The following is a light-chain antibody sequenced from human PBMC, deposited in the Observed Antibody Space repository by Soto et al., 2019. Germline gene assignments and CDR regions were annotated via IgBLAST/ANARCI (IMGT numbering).Light chain of an antibody. Sequence: EIVLTQSPGTLSLSPGERATLSCRASQSVSSSDLAWYQQKPGQAPRLLIYDASSRATGIPDRFSGSGSGTDFTLTISRLEPEDFAVYYCQHYGGVFTFGPGTKVDIK. J-gene: IGKJ3*01. CDR2: DAS. V-gene: IGKV3-20*01. CDR3: QHYGGVFT. CDR1: QSVSSSD.